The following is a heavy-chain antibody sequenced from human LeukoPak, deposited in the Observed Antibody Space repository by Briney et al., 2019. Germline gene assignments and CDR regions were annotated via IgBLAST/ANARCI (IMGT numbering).Heavy chain of an antibody. CDR3: ARESRFVVPAAMSFEDY. V-gene: IGHV3-7*01. CDR2: IKPDGSQK. D-gene: IGHD2-2*01. J-gene: IGHJ4*02. CDR1: GFTFSNYW. Sequence: QPGEPLRLSCAASGFTFSNYWMSWVRQAPGKGLEWVANIKPDGSQKYYVESLKGRFTISRDNAKNSLYLQMNSLRAEDTAVYYCARESRFVVPAAMSFEDYWGQGTLVTVSS.